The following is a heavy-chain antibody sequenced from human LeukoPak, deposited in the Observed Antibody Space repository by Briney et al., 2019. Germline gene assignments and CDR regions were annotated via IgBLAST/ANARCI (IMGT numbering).Heavy chain of an antibody. D-gene: IGHD2-2*01. CDR2: ISSTSGTI. CDR1: GFTFGAFA. Sequence: GGSLRLSCEVSGFTFGAFAMSWVRLVPGKGLEWVSYISSTSGTIYYADSMKGRFTISRDNAKNSLYLQMNGLRAEDTAVYYCARELVVPAAISSYDAFDIWGQGTMVTVSS. V-gene: IGHV3-48*04. CDR3: ARELVVPAAISSYDAFDI. J-gene: IGHJ3*02.